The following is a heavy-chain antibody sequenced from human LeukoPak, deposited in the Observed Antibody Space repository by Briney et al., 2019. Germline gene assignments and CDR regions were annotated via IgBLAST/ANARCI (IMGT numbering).Heavy chain of an antibody. J-gene: IGHJ6*02. CDR1: GYTFTSYA. V-gene: IGHV1-3*01. CDR3: ARDGRFVAADFYYGMDV. CDR2: INAGNGNT. D-gene: IGHD6-13*01. Sequence: ASVKVSCKASGYTFTSYAMHWVRQAPGQRLEWMGWINAGNGNTKYSQKFQGRVTLTRDTSASTAYMELSSLRSEDTAVYYCARDGRFVAADFYYGMDVWGQGTTVTVSS.